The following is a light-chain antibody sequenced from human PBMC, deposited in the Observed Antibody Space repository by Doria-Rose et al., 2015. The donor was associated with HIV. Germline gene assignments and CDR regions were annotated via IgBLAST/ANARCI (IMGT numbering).Light chain of an antibody. CDR2: GNT. Sequence: QSVLTQPPSVSGAPGQRVAISCTGSSSNTGAGFDVNWYQQFPGTAPELLIHGNTNRPSGVPDRFSGSKSGTSASLAISGLRAEDEADYYCKSYDSRLSVYVFGTGTKVTVL. CDR1: SSNTGAGFD. V-gene: IGLV1-40*01. J-gene: IGLJ1*01. CDR3: KSYDSRLSVYV.